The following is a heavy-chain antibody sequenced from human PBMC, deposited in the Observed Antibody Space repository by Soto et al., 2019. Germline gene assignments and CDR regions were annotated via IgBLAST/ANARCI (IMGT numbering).Heavy chain of an antibody. CDR3: ARASCSGGSCYSYYFDY. J-gene: IGHJ4*02. CDR2: ISAYNGNT. V-gene: IGHV1-18*01. CDR1: GYTFTSHG. D-gene: IGHD2-15*01. Sequence: QVQLVQSGAEVKKPGASVKVSCKSSGYTFTSHGISWVRQAPGQGLEWMGWISAYNGNTNYAQKLQGRVTMTTDTSTSTAYMELRSLRSDDTAVYYCARASCSGGSCYSYYFDYWGQGTLVTVSS.